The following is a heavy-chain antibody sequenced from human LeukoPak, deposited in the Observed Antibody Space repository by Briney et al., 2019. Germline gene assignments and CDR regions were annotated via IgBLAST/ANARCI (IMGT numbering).Heavy chain of an antibody. J-gene: IGHJ3*02. D-gene: IGHD3-9*01. CDR1: GFTLNNYW. V-gene: IGHV3-7*03. Sequence: PGGSLRLSCAASGFTLNNYWMTWVRQAPGEGLEWVANIKQDGSRKHYVDSVEGRFTISRDNAKNSVYVQMNSLRAEDTALYYCARDLSNKILTTYYDVFDTWGQGTLVTVSS. CDR3: ARDLSNKILTTYYDVFDT. CDR2: IKQDGSRK.